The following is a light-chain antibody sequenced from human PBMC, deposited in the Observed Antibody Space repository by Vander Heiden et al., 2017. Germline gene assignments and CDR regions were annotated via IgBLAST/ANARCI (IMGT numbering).Light chain of an antibody. V-gene: IGKV1-27*01. J-gene: IGKJ3*01. CDR3: QKYNSVPRGVT. Sequence: DIQMTQSPSSLSASVGDRVTITCRASQGISNYLAWYQQKPGKVPKLLIYAASTLQSGVPPRFSGSGSGTDFTLTISSLRPEDVATYYCQKYNSVPRGVTFGPGTKVDIK. CDR1: QGISNY. CDR2: AAS.